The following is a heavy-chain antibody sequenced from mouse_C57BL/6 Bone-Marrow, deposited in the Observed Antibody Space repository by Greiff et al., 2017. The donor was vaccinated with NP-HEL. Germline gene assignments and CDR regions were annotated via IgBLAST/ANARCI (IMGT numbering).Heavy chain of an antibody. D-gene: IGHD1-1*01. CDR2: IDPENGDT. CDR3: TTCYCYGSSPWYFDV. V-gene: IGHV14-4*01. J-gene: IGHJ1*03. CDR1: GFNIKDDY. Sequence: VQLKQSGAELVRPGASVKLSCTASGFNIKDDYMHWVKQRPEQGLEWIGWIDPENGDTEYASKFQGKATITADTSSNTAYLQLSILTSEDTAVYYCTTCYCYGSSPWYFDVWGTGTTVTVSS.